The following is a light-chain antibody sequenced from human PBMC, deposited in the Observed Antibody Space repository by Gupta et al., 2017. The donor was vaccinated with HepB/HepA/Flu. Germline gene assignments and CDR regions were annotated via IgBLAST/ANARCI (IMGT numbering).Light chain of an antibody. J-gene: IGKJ4*01. Sequence: DIQMTQSPSSLSGSVGDRVTITCRASQSISSYLNWYQQKPGKAPKLLIYAASSLQSGVPSRFSGSGSGTDFTLTISSLQPEDFATYYCQQSYSTPPLTFGGWTKVEIK. CDR2: AAS. V-gene: IGKV1-39*01. CDR3: QQSYSTPPLT. CDR1: QSISSY.